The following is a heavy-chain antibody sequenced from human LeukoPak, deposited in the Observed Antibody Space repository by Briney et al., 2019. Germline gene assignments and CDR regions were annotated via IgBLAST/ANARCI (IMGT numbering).Heavy chain of an antibody. CDR2: ISSSSSYT. Sequence: PGGSLRLSCAASGFTFSDYYMSWIRQAPGKGLEWVSYISSSSSYTNYADSVKGRFTISRDNAKNSLYLQMNSLRAEDTAVYYCARDIPDYYGSGSYYKGTSNWFDPWGQGTLVTVSS. CDR1: GFTFSDYY. CDR3: ARDIPDYYGSGSYYKGTSNWFDP. V-gene: IGHV3-11*06. J-gene: IGHJ5*02. D-gene: IGHD3-10*01.